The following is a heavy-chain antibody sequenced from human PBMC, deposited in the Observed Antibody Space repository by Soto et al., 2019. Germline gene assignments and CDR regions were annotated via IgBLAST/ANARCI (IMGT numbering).Heavy chain of an antibody. CDR1: GGTFSSYT. CDR3: ARGGGQCGGDCSYYYYGMDV. J-gene: IGHJ6*02. Sequence: ASVKFSCKASGGTFSSYTISWVRQAPGQGLEWMGRIIPILGIANYAKKFQGRVTITADKSTSTAYMELSSLRSEDTAVYYCARGGGQCGGDCSYYYYGMDVWGQGTTVTVSS. V-gene: IGHV1-69*02. D-gene: IGHD2-21*02. CDR2: IIPILGIA.